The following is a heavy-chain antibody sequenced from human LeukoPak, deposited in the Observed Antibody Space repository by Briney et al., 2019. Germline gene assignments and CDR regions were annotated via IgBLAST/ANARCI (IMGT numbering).Heavy chain of an antibody. V-gene: IGHV3-74*01. J-gene: IGHJ3*02. CDR3: ARDSGTDDAFDI. Sequence: GGSLRLSCAASGFTFSSYWMHWVRQAPGKGLVWVSRINRDGSSTSYADSVKGRFTISRDNAKNTLDLQMNSLRAEDTAVYYCARDSGTDDAFDIWGQGTMVTVS. D-gene: IGHD1-1*01. CDR1: GFTFSSYW. CDR2: INRDGSST.